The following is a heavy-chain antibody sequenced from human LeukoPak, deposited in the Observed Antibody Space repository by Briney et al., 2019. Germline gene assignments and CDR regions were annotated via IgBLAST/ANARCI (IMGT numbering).Heavy chain of an antibody. Sequence: ASVKVSCKASGYTFTSYGISWVRQAPGQGLEWMGWISAYNGNTNYAQKLQGRVTMTTDTSTSTAYMELRSLRSDDTAVYYCARSPRGAYYYDSSGCWSAPDYWGQGTLVTVSS. CDR1: GYTFTSYG. CDR3: ARSPRGAYYYDSSGCWSAPDY. J-gene: IGHJ4*02. V-gene: IGHV1-18*01. CDR2: ISAYNGNT. D-gene: IGHD3-22*01.